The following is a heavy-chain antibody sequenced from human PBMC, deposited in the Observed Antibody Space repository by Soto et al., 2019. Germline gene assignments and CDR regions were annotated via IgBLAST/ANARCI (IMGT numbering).Heavy chain of an antibody. CDR2: ISYDGSNK. Sequence: GGSLRLSCAASGFTFSSYGMHWVRQAPGKGLEWVAVISYDGSNKYYADSVKGRFTISRDNSKNTLYLQMNSLRAEDTAVYYCAKDHGSGWSPEYFQHWGQGTLVTVSS. CDR1: GFTFSSYG. J-gene: IGHJ1*01. CDR3: AKDHGSGWSPEYFQH. V-gene: IGHV3-30*18. D-gene: IGHD6-19*01.